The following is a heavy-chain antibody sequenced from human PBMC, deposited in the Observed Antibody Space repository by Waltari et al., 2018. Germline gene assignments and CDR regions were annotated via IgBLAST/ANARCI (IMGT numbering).Heavy chain of an antibody. CDR2: ISGYNGNK. D-gene: IGHD3-22*01. J-gene: IGHJ4*02. CDR3: AREGRSSGYRKTQGVDY. Sequence: QVQLVQSGAEVKKPGASVKVSCKASGYTFTSYGISWVRQAPGQGLEWMGWISGYNGNKNYAQKLQGRVTMTTDTSTSTAYMERSSLRSDDTALYYCAREGRSSGYRKTQGVDYWGQGTLVTVSS. CDR1: GYTFTSYG. V-gene: IGHV1-18*01.